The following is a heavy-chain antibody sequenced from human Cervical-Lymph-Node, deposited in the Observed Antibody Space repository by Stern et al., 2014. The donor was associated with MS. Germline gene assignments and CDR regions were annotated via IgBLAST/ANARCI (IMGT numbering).Heavy chain of an antibody. CDR2: IHASGST. CDR1: GGSISSHNYY. J-gene: IGHJ6*02. CDR3: ATSPTVTSYYYGVDV. D-gene: IGHD4-11*01. V-gene: IGHV4-61*02. Sequence: QVQLQESGPGLVKPSQTLSLTCTVSGGSISSHNYYWTWIRQPAGEGLEWIGRIHASGSTKYNPSLMSRVTISVDTSKNQFSLQVTSVTAADTAVYYCATSPTVTSYYYGVDVWGQGTMVTVSS.